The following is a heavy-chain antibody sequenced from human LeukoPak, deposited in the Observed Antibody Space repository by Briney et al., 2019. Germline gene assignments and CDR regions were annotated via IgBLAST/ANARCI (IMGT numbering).Heavy chain of an antibody. D-gene: IGHD2-15*01. CDR2: INHSGST. V-gene: IGHV4-34*01. CDR3: ARPRHYFSGGRGGYFDY. CDR1: GGSFSGYY. J-gene: IGHJ4*02. Sequence: SETLSLTCAVYGGSFSGYYWSWIRQPPGKGLEWIGEINHSGSTNYNPSLKSRVTISVDTSKNQFSLKLSSVTAADMAVYYCARPRHYFSGGRGGYFDYWGQGTLVTVSS.